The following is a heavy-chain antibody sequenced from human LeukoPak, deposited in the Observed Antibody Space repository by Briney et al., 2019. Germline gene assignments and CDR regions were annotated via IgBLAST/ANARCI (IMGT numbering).Heavy chain of an antibody. J-gene: IGHJ3*02. CDR3: ARISLDDAFDI. CDR1: GFTFSDYY. V-gene: IGHV3-11*04. CDR2: ISSSGSTI. Sequence: KLGGSLRLSCAASGFTFSDYYMSWIRQAPGKGLEWVSYISSSGSTIYYADSVKGRFTISRDNAKNSLYLQMNGLRAEDTAVYYCARISLDDAFDIWGQGTMVTVSS.